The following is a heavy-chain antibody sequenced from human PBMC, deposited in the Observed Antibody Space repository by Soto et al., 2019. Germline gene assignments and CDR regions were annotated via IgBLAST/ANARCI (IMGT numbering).Heavy chain of an antibody. D-gene: IGHD2-21*01. CDR3: ERDPPRYFTSSPEGAGL. J-gene: IGHJ4*02. CDR2: INPKTGDT. CDR1: GYTFTDSH. V-gene: IGHV1-2*02. Sequence: QVQLVQSGTEVKKPGASVKVSCTASGYTFTDSHIHWVRQASGQGLEWLGWINPKTGDTNYPQKFQGRITMTRDTSMSTANMELTYLTSDDTAVYYCERDPPRYFTSSPEGAGLWGQGTLVTVSS.